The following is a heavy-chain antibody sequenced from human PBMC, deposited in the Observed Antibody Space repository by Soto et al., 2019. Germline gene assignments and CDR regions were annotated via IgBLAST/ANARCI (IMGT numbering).Heavy chain of an antibody. Sequence: PGGSLRLSCAASGFTFSSYSMNWVRQAPGKGLEWVSYISSSSSTIYYADSVKGRFTISRDNAKNSLYLQMNSLRDEDTAVYYCAGGYTVPSYNWFDPWGQGTLVTVSS. CDR2: ISSSSSTI. D-gene: IGHD4-4*01. CDR3: AGGYTVPSYNWFDP. V-gene: IGHV3-48*02. CDR1: GFTFSSYS. J-gene: IGHJ5*02.